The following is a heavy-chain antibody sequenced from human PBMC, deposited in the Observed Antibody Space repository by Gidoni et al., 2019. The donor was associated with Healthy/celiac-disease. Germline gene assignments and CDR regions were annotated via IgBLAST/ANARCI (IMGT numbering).Heavy chain of an antibody. CDR2: ISSSSSYL. V-gene: IGHV3-21*01. Sequence: EVQLVESGGGLVKPGGSLRLSCAASGFTFRSYSMNWVRQAPGKGLELVSSISSSSSYLYYADSVRGRFTISRDNAKNSLYLQMNSLRAEDTAVYYCASGYCSGGSCDYYYYMDVWGKGTTVTVSS. CDR1: GFTFRSYS. CDR3: ASGYCSGGSCDYYYYMDV. D-gene: IGHD2-15*01. J-gene: IGHJ6*03.